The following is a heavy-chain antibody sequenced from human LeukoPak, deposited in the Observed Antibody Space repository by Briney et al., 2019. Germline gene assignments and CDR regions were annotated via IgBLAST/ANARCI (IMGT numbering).Heavy chain of an antibody. V-gene: IGHV4-34*01. D-gene: IGHD3-22*01. CDR1: GGSFSGYY. CDR3: AREISYDSSVGLKGYAFDI. Sequence: SETLSLTCAVYGGSFSGYYWSWIRQPPGKGLEWIGEINHSGSTNYNPSLKSRVTISVDTSKNQFSLKLSSVTAADTAVYYCAREISYDSSVGLKGYAFDIWGQGTMVTVSS. CDR2: INHSGST. J-gene: IGHJ3*02.